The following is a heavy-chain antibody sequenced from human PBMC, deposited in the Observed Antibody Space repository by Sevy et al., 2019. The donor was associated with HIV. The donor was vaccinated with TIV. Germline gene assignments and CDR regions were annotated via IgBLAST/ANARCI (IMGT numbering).Heavy chain of an antibody. CDR3: ARVYGDSAFDY. J-gene: IGHJ4*02. Sequence: SETLSLTCTVSGGSISSGGYYWSWIRQHPGKGLEWIGYIYYSGSTYYNPSLKSRVTISVDTSKNQFSLRLSSVTAADTAVYYCARVYGDSAFDYWGQGTLVTVSS. V-gene: IGHV4-31*03. CDR2: IYYSGST. CDR1: GGSISSGGYY. D-gene: IGHD4-17*01.